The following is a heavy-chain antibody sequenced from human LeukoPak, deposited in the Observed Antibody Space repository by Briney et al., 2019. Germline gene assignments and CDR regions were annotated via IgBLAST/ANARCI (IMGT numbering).Heavy chain of an antibody. D-gene: IGHD5-18*01. CDR2: ISSSGSYI. V-gene: IGHV3-21*01. Sequence: GGSLRLSCAASAFTFSGYSMNWVRQAPGKGLEWDSSISSSGSYIYYADSLKGRFTISRDNAKNSLHLHMNSLRAEDTAVYYCARGSGVQVWSSLDYWGQGTLVTVSS. CDR1: AFTFSGYS. CDR3: ARGSGVQVWSSLDY. J-gene: IGHJ4*02.